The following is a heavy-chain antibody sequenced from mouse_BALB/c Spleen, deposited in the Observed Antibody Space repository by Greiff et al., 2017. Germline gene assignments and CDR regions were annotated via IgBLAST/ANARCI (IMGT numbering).Heavy chain of an antibody. D-gene: IGHD2-2*01. CDR2: INSNGGST. CDR3: ARDRYYGYPYAMDY. Sequence: EVKLVESGGGLVQPGGSLNLSCAASGFTFSSYGMSWVRQTPDKRLELVATINSNGGSTYYPDSVKGRFTISRDNAKNTLYLQMSSLKSEHTAMYYCARDRYYGYPYAMDYWGQGTSVTVSS. CDR1: GFTFSSYG. J-gene: IGHJ4*01. V-gene: IGHV5-6-3*01.